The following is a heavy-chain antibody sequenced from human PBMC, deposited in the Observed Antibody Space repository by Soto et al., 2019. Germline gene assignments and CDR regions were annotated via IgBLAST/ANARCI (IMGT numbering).Heavy chain of an antibody. D-gene: IGHD3-3*01. CDR3: AGNRRGDDFWSGYYRYFDY. Sequence: QVQLQESGPGLVKPSQTLSLTCTVSGGSISSGDYYWSWIRQPPGKGLEWIGYIYYSGSTYYNPSLKSRVTISVDTSKNQFSLKLSSVTAADTAVYYCAGNRRGDDFWSGYYRYFDYWGQGTLVTVSS. V-gene: IGHV4-30-4*01. CDR1: GGSISSGDYY. CDR2: IYYSGST. J-gene: IGHJ4*02.